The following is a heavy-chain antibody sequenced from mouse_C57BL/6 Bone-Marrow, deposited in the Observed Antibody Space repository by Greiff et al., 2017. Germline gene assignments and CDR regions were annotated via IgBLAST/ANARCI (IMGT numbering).Heavy chain of an antibody. D-gene: IGHD1-1*01. J-gene: IGHJ3*01. CDR2: IDPEIGDT. CDR3: TSTSTVVATEWFAY. V-gene: IGHV14-4*01. CDR1: GFNIKDDY. Sequence: EVQLQQSGAELVRPGASVKLSCTASGFNIKDDYMHWVKQRPEQGLEWIGWIDPEIGDTEYASKFQGKATITANTTSNTAYLQLSRLTSGVTAVYSCTSTSTVVATEWFAYWGQGTLLTVSA.